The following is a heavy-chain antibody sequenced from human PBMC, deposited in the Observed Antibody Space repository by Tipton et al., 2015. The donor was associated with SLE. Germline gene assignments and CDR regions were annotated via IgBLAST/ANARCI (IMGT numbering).Heavy chain of an antibody. J-gene: IGHJ4*02. CDR1: GFTFSPYS. V-gene: IGHV3-21*03. CDR3: ARDFNSGFAWNYNPLFSR. D-gene: IGHD1-7*01. Sequence: GSLRLSCEASGFTFSPYSMSWVRQAPGKGLEWVSSITSSSSYIYYADSVKGRFTISRDNAKNSMYLQMNSLRVEDTAVYYCARDFNSGFAWNYNPLFSRGGQGTLVTVSS. CDR2: ITSSSSYI.